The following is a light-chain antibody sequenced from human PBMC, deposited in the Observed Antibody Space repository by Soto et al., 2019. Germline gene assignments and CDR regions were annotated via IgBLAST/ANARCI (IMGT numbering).Light chain of an antibody. J-gene: IGKJ4*01. V-gene: IGKV1-33*01. Sequence: DIQMTQSPSSLSASVGDRVTITCQASQDITNYLNWYQQKPGKAPKLLIYDASNLETGVPSRFSGSGSGTDFTFAISSLQPEDIATYYCQQYRYLPLTFGGGTKVEIK. CDR2: DAS. CDR1: QDITNY. CDR3: QQYRYLPLT.